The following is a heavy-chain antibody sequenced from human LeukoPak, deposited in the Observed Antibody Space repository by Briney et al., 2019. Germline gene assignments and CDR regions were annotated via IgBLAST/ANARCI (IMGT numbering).Heavy chain of an antibody. CDR3: ARLGRLLTLYAFDI. CDR2: IYYSGST. D-gene: IGHD3-22*01. J-gene: IGHJ3*02. CDR1: GGSISSSSYY. Sequence: SETLSLTCTVSGGSISSSSYYWGWIRQPPGKGLEWIGSIYYSGSTYYNPSLKSRVTISVDTSKNQFSLKLSSVTAADTAVYYCARLGRLLTLYAFDIWGQGTMVTVSS. V-gene: IGHV4-39*01.